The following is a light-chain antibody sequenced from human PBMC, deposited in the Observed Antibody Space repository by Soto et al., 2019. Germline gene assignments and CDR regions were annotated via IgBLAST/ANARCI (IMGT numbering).Light chain of an antibody. CDR3: QRYNDYPLT. J-gene: IGKJ1*01. CDR2: QAS. V-gene: IGKV1-5*03. CDR1: QSISTW. Sequence: DIQMTQSPSTLSASVGDRVTITCRASQSISTWLAWYQQKPGKAPNLLIYQASSLETGVPSRFSGGGSGTEFTLPISSLQPDDFATYYCQRYNDYPLTFGQGTRVEIK.